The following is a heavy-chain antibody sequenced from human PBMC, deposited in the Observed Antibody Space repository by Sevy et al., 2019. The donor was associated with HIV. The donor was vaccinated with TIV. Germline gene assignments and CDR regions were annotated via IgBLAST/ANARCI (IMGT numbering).Heavy chain of an antibody. CDR3: ARGSWEDFWSGYSFDY. J-gene: IGHJ4*02. D-gene: IGHD3-3*01. V-gene: IGHV3-21*01. Sequence: GGSLRLSCAASGFTFSSYSMNWVRQAPGKGLEWVSSISSSSSYIYYADSVKGRFTISRDNAKNSLYLQMNSLRAEDTAVYYCARGSWEDFWSGYSFDYWGQGTLVTVSS. CDR1: GFTFSSYS. CDR2: ISSSSSYI.